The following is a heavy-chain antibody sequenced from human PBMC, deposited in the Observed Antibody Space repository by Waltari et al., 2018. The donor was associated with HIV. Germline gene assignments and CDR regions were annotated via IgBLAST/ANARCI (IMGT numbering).Heavy chain of an antibody. CDR3: VKDQPYSIVPH. D-gene: IGHD2-15*01. V-gene: IGHV3-23*01. J-gene: IGHJ4*02. Sequence: VQLLESGGGLIQLGESLRLSCAASGFTFSTYSMTWVRQAPGKGLEWVSSISGSESITYYGDSVKGRFISTRDNSKTTLYRQMNSLRVEDTAVYYCVKDQPYSIVPHWGQGTLVAVSS. CDR2: ISGSESIT. CDR1: GFTFSTYS.